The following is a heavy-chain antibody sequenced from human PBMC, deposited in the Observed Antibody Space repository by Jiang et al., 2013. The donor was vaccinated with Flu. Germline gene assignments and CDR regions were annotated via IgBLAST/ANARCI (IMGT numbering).Heavy chain of an antibody. CDR1: GGPISSSY. CDR2: IYSSGST. J-gene: IGHJ5*01. V-gene: IGHV4-59*01. D-gene: IGHD5-18*01. CDR3: ARDPTAMVTRGWF. Sequence: SGSGLVKPSGTLSPTCTVSGGPISSSYWSWIRQPPGKGLEWIGDIYSSGSTNYNASLKSRVTLSIDTSNNQFSLKLSSVSAADTAVYYCARDPTAMVTRGWF.